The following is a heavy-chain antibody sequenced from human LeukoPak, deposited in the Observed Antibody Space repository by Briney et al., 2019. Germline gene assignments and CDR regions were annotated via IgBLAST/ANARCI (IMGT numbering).Heavy chain of an antibody. CDR3: ASSAPSYSSGWYGFDY. Sequence: SVKVSCTASGGTFSSYAISWVRQAPGQGLEWMGGIIPIFGTANYAQKFQGRVTITTDESTSTAYMELSSLRSEDTAVYYCASSAPSYSSGWYGFDYWGQGTLVTVSS. J-gene: IGHJ4*02. CDR1: GGTFSSYA. CDR2: IIPIFGTA. D-gene: IGHD6-19*01. V-gene: IGHV1-69*05.